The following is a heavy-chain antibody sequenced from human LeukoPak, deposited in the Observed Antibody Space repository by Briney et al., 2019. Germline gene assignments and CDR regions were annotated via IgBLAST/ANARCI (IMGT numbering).Heavy chain of an antibody. D-gene: IGHD4-17*01. Sequence: GGSLGLSCAASGFTFSSYAMSWVRQAPGKGLEWVSAISGSGGSTYYADSVKGRFTISRDNSKNTLYLQMNSLKAEDAALYYCAKGNYGEKIDYWGPGTLVTVSS. V-gene: IGHV3-23*01. CDR3: AKGNYGEKIDY. J-gene: IGHJ4*02. CDR1: GFTFSSYA. CDR2: ISGSGGST.